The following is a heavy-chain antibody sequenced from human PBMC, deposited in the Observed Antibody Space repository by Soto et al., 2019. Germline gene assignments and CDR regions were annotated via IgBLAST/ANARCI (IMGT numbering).Heavy chain of an antibody. CDR3: AKTLDIVVVVAAIDY. Sequence: VQLVESGGVVVQPGGSLRLSCAASGFTFDDYTMHWVRQAPGKGLEWVSLISWDGGSTYYADSVKGRFTISRDNSKNSLYLQMNSLRTEDTALYYCAKTLDIVVVVAAIDYWGQGTLVTVSS. CDR1: GFTFDDYT. J-gene: IGHJ4*02. CDR2: ISWDGGST. V-gene: IGHV3-43*01. D-gene: IGHD2-15*01.